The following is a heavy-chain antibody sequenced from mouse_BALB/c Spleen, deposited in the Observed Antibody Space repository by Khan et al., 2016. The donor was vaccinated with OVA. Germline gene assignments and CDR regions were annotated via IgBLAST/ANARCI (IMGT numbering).Heavy chain of an antibody. J-gene: IGHJ3*01. CDR1: GYTFTSYW. CDR3: TKGGTARYSWFAY. CDR2: IYPGDGDA. V-gene: IGHV1-87*01. Sequence: QVQLKQSGAELARPGASVKLSCKVSGYTFTSYWMQFIKQRPGQGLEWIGAIYPGDGDARYTQKFKGKATLTADTSSSTAYMQLSTLASEDSAVYYCTKGGTARYSWFAYWGQGTLVTVSA. D-gene: IGHD3-1*01.